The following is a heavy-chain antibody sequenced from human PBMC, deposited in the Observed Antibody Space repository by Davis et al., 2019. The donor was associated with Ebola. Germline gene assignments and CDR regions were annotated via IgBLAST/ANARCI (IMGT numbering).Heavy chain of an antibody. V-gene: IGHV4-4*02. Sequence: TETLSLTCAVSSGSISGRVWWSWVRQPPGKGLEWIGEISHGGSTNYNPSLKSRVTIAVDKSKNQFSLKLNSVTAADTAVYYCGRDFPHLISGWLSDAFDIWGQGTMVTVSS. CDR2: ISHGGST. CDR1: SGSISGRVW. D-gene: IGHD6-19*01. CDR3: GRDFPHLISGWLSDAFDI. J-gene: IGHJ3*02.